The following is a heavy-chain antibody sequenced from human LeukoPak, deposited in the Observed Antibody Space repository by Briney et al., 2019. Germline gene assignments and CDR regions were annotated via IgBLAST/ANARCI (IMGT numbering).Heavy chain of an antibody. CDR1: GGSINSYY. V-gene: IGHV4-59*12. J-gene: IGHJ4*02. CDR2: IYYSGST. CDR3: ARRHGGMITFGGVIVFDY. D-gene: IGHD3-16*02. Sequence: PSETLSLTCTVSGGSINSYYWSWIRQPPGKGLEWIAYIYYSGSTNYNPSLKSRVTISVDTSKNQFSLKLSSVTAADTAVYYCARRHGGMITFGGVIVFDYWGQGTLVTVSS.